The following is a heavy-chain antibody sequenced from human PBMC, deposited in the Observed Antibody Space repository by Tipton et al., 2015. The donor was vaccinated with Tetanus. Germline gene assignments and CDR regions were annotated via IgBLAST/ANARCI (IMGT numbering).Heavy chain of an antibody. CDR3: ARSKLLWFGESLSGFDS. V-gene: IGHV4-39*07. J-gene: IGHJ4*02. D-gene: IGHD3-10*01. Sequence: GLVKPSETLSLTCTVSGSSITSTTHYWGWIRQAPGKGLEWIGIIYYSGSTYYNASLRSRVTISVDTSKSQFSLRLTSVTAADTAVYYCARSKLLWFGESLSGFDSWGQGTLVTVSA. CDR2: IYYSGST. CDR1: GSSITSTTHY.